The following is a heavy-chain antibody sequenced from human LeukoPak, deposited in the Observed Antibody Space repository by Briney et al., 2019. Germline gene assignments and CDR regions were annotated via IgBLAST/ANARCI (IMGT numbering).Heavy chain of an antibody. V-gene: IGHV1-69*05. CDR1: GGTFSSYA. Sequence: SVKVSCKASGGTFSSYAISWVRQAPGQGLEWMGGIIPIFGTANYAQKFQGRVTITTDESTSTAYMELSSLRSEDTAVYYCARGQINYDSSGYYYGYFQQWGQGTLVTVSS. CDR2: IIPIFGTA. CDR3: ARGQINYDSSGYYYGYFQQ. J-gene: IGHJ1*01. D-gene: IGHD3-22*01.